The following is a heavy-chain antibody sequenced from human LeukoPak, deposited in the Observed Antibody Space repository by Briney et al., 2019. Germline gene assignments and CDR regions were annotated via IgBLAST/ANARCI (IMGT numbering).Heavy chain of an antibody. V-gene: IGHV1-18*01. CDR2: ISAYNGNT. J-gene: IGHJ4*02. CDR3: ARAGTSRRFLEWCNDY. CDR1: GYTFTSYG. Sequence: ALVEVSCKASGYTFTSYGISWVRQAPGQGLEWMGWISAYNGNTNYAQKLQGRVTMTTDTSTSTAYMELRSLRSDDTAVYYCARAGTSRRFLEWCNDYWGQGTLVTVSS. D-gene: IGHD3-3*01.